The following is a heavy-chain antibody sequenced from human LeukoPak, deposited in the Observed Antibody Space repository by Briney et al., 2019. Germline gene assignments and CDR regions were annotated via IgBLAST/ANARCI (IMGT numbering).Heavy chain of an antibody. J-gene: IGHJ4*02. D-gene: IGHD3-22*01. V-gene: IGHV3-7*05. CDR1: GFTFSSYW. CDR3: ARDRYFYDSAGAYYFDY. Sequence: GGSLRLSCPASGFTFSSYWMSWVRQAPGKGLDGVANINQDGSEKYYVDSVKGRFTISRDNDKNSLYLQLNSLKAEDTAAYFCARDRYFYDSAGAYYFDYWGQGTLVTVSS. CDR2: INQDGSEK.